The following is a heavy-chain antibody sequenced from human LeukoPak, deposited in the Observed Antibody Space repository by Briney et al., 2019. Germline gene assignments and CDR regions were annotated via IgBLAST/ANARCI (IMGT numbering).Heavy chain of an antibody. Sequence: GGSLRLSCVASGFTFSSYWMSWVRQAPGKGLEWVSSISSSSLYIYYADSVKGRFTISRDNAKNSLFLQMNSLRAEDTAVYYCAREGDGYNSPIDYWGQGTLVTVSS. J-gene: IGHJ4*02. CDR3: AREGDGYNSPIDY. CDR1: GFTFSSYW. D-gene: IGHD5-24*01. V-gene: IGHV3-21*01. CDR2: ISSSSLYI.